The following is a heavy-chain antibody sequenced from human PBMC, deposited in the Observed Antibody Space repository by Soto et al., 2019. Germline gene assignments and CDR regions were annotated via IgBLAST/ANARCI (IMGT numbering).Heavy chain of an antibody. D-gene: IGHD3-16*02. CDR2: SSNIGDTA. CDR1: GFTFSSYA. V-gene: IGHV3-23*01. CDR3: AKSRVFIGAIVTLLDS. Sequence: EVQLLESGGGLVQPGGSLTLSCATSGFTFSSYAMVWVRQAAEKGLEWVASSSNIGDTAYYADSVKGRFTISRGNSENTLYLQMNGLRADDTALYFCAKSRVFIGAIVTLLDSWGQGTQVTVSS. J-gene: IGHJ4*02.